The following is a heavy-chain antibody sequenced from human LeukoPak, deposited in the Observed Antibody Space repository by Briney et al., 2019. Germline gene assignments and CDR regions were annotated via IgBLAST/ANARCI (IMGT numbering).Heavy chain of an antibody. Sequence: GASLKISCKSSGSRFPNYWIGWARKMPGKGLEWMGIMYPGDSDTRYSPSFQGQVTISADKSISTAYLHWSSLKASDTAMYYCARRHKDWELFEYWGQGTLVTVSS. CDR2: MYPGDSDT. CDR3: ARRHKDWELFEY. CDR1: GSRFPNYW. V-gene: IGHV5-51*01. J-gene: IGHJ4*02. D-gene: IGHD1-26*01.